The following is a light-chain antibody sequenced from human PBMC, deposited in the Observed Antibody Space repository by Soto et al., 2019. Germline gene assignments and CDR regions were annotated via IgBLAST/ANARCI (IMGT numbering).Light chain of an antibody. V-gene: IGLV2-14*01. CDR3: SSYTSSSIVV. J-gene: IGLJ2*01. CDR1: SRDVGGYNY. CDR2: DVS. Sequence: SALTQPASVSGSPGQSITISCTGTSRDVGGYNYVSWYQQHPGKAPKLMIYDVSNRPSGVSNRFSGSKSGNTASLTISGLQAEDEADYYCSSYTSSSIVVFGGGTKVTVL.